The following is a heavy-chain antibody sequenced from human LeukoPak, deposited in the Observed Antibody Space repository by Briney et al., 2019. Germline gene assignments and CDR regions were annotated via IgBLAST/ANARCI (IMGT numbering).Heavy chain of an antibody. CDR2: IYSGVNT. J-gene: IGHJ4*02. D-gene: IGHD5-12*01. CDR3: ARDYRRGYDWNYFDY. V-gene: IGHV3-66*01. Sequence: GGSLRLSCAASGFTVSRNYMSWVRQAPGKGLEWVSVIYSGVNTYYADSVKGRFTISRDNSKNTLYLQMNSLRAEDTAVYYCARDYRRGYDWNYFDYWGQGTLVTVSS. CDR1: GFTVSRNY.